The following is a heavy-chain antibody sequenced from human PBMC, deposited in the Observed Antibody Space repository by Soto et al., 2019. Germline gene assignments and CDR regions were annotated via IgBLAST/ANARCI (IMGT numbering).Heavy chain of an antibody. V-gene: IGHV3-33*01. D-gene: IGHD4-17*01. CDR3: ARGPNYGDYVIDY. CDR1: GFSFKSHG. CDR2: IWYDGSNK. Sequence: QVQLVESGGGVVQPGRSLRLSCAASGFSFKSHGMHWVRQAPGKGLEWVALIWYDGSNKYHEDSVKGRFTISRDNSENTLYLQMNSLRAEDTAVYYCARGPNYGDYVIDYWGRGTRVTVSS. J-gene: IGHJ4*02.